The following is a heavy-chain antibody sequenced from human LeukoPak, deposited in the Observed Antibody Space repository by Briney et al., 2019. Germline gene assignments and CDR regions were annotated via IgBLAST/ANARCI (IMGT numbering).Heavy chain of an antibody. D-gene: IGHD3-10*01. CDR3: ARKQYYGSGTWYFDD. V-gene: IGHV4-4*07. CDR2: VCTSGSP. CDR1: GAATTNDY. J-gene: IGHJ4*02. Sequence: SETPSLTSTVSGAATTNDYSSCIWQPAGEALGWIWRVCTSGSPNYSPSLKSRVTMSVDTSKNQVSLKLSSVTAEDTAVYYCARKQYYGSGTWYFDDWGQGTLVTVSS.